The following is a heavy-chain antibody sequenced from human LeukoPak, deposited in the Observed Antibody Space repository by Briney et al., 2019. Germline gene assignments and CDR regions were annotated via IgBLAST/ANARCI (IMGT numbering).Heavy chain of an antibody. CDR2: ISLTGLT. Sequence: PSGTLSLTCGVSGGSIGNTNWWSWVRPPPGQGLEWIGEISLTGLTHYNPSLESRVTVSLDKSKNQLSLNLTSVTAADTAVYYCSRENGAFSPFGYWGQGILVTVLS. V-gene: IGHV4-4*02. D-gene: IGHD2-8*01. CDR3: SRENGAFSPFGY. CDR1: GGSIGNTNW. J-gene: IGHJ4*02.